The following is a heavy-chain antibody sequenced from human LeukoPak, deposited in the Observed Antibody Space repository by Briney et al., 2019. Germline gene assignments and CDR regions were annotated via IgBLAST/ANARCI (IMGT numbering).Heavy chain of an antibody. Sequence: GGTLRLSCAASGFTFSSYGMSWVRQAPGKGLEWVGRIKSKTDGGTTDYAAPVKGRFTISRDDSKNTLYLQMNSLKTEDTAVYYCTTESYGDLLFDYWGQGTLVTVSS. CDR2: IKSKTDGGTT. D-gene: IGHD4-17*01. CDR1: GFTFSSYG. V-gene: IGHV3-15*01. J-gene: IGHJ4*02. CDR3: TTESYGDLLFDY.